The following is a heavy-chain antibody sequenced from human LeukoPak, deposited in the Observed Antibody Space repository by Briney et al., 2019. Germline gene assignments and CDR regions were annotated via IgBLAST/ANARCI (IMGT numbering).Heavy chain of an antibody. V-gene: IGHV3-15*01. CDR3: TTHSSSWTFDY. D-gene: IGHD6-13*01. CDR1: GFTFSNAW. J-gene: IGHJ4*02. Sequence: GGSLRLSCAASGFTFSNAWMSWVRQAPGKGLEWVGRIKSKTDGGTTDYAAPVKGRFTISRDDSKNTLYLRMNSLKTEDTAVYYCTTHSSSWTFDYWGQGTLVTVSS. CDR2: IKSKTDGGTT.